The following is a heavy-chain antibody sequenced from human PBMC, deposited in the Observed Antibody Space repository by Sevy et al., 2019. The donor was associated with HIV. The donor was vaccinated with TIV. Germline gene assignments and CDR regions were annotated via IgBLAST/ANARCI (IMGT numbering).Heavy chain of an antibody. CDR1: GYTFTGYY. J-gene: IGHJ4*02. CDR3: ARESGYSSGWAADRHRGDY. V-gene: IGHV1-2*06. Sequence: ASVKVSCKASGYTFTGYYMHWVRQAPGQGLEWMGRINPNSGGTNYAQKFQGRVTMTRDTSISTAYMELSRLRSDDTAVYYCARESGYSSGWAADRHRGDYWGQGTLVTVSS. D-gene: IGHD6-19*01. CDR2: INPNSGGT.